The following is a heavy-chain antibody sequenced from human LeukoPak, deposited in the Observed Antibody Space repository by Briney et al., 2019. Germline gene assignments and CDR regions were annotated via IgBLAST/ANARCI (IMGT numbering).Heavy chain of an antibody. D-gene: IGHD6-13*01. V-gene: IGHV4-59*01. CDR1: GGSISSYY. CDR3: AREVTGYSSSFNWFDP. Sequence: SETLSLTCTVPGGSISSYYWSWIRQPPGKGLEWIGYIYYSGSTNYNPSLKSRVTISVDTSKNQFSLKLSSVTAADTAVYYCAREVTGYSSSFNWFDPWGQGTLVTVSS. J-gene: IGHJ5*02. CDR2: IYYSGST.